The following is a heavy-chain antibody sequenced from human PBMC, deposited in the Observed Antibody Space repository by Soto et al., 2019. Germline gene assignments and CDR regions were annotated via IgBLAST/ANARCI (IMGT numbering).Heavy chain of an antibody. V-gene: IGHV1-18*01. Sequence: ASVKVSCKASGYTFTNYAISWVRQAPGQGLEWMGWISAYNGNTNYAQRFQGRVTMTTDTSTNTAYMELRSLRSDDTAVYYCARAALQILHLGGLSLSVDYWGQGTLVTVSS. J-gene: IGHJ4*02. CDR2: ISAYNGNT. CDR1: GYTFTNYA. D-gene: IGHD3-16*02. CDR3: ARAALQILHLGGLSLSVDY.